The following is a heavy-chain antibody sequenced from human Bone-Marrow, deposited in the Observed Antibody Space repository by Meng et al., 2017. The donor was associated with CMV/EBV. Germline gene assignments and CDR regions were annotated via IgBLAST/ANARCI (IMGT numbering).Heavy chain of an antibody. D-gene: IGHD2-2*02. CDR2: IRSKANSYAT. V-gene: IGHV3-73*01. CDR1: GFTFSGSA. J-gene: IGHJ6*02. CDR3: TTDLGSDCSSTSCYTNYYYGMDV. Sequence: GGSLRLSCAASGFTFSGSAMHWVRQASGKGLEWVGRIRSKANSYATAYAASVKGRFTISRDDSKNTLYLQMNSLKTEDTAVYYCTTDLGSDCSSTSCYTNYYYGMDVWGQGTTVTVSS.